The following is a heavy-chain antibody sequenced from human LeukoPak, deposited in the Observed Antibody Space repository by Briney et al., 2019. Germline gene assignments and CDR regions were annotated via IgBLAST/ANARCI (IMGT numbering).Heavy chain of an antibody. D-gene: IGHD3-3*01. CDR2: IDYSGGNT. Sequence: PGGSLRLSSAASGFTFATFAMSWVRQAPGKGLEWVSTIDYSGGNTHYADAVTGRFTISRDNSKNTLYLQMNSLRADDTAVYYCAKDVGVVMFDYWGQGTLVTVSS. J-gene: IGHJ4*02. V-gene: IGHV3-23*01. CDR1: GFTFATFA. CDR3: AKDVGVVMFDY.